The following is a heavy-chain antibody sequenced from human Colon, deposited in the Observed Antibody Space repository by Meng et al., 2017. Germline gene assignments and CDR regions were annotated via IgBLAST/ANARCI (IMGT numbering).Heavy chain of an antibody. Sequence: QFTLYESAPHRVKTPQTRNPTCTLSGLPTITYGGGVGWIRQPPGKALEWLALIYWDDDKRYSPSLKSRLTITKDTSKKQVVLTMTNMDPVDTATYYCAHFLAPVGYFDYWGQGALVTVSS. CDR1: GLPTITYGGG. V-gene: IGHV2-5*02. CDR3: AHFLAPVGYFDY. CDR2: IYWDDDK. D-gene: IGHD1-14*01. J-gene: IGHJ4*02.